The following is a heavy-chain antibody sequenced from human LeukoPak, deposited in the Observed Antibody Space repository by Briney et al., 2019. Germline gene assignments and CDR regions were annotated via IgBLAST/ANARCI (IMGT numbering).Heavy chain of an antibody. CDR2: ISGSGGST. Sequence: GGSLRLSCAASGFTFSSYAMSWVRQAPGKGLEWVSAISGSGGSTYYADSVKGRFTISRDNSKNTLYLQMNSLRAEDTAVYYCARHQENSPQWLYAFDIWGQGTMVTVSS. V-gene: IGHV3-23*01. D-gene: IGHD6-19*01. J-gene: IGHJ3*02. CDR3: ARHQENSPQWLYAFDI. CDR1: GFTFSSYA.